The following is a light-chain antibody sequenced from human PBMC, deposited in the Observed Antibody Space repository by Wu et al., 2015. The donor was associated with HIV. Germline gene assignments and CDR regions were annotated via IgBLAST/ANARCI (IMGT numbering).Light chain of an antibody. V-gene: IGKV3-20*01. CDR1: KYYSAY. J-gene: IGKJ4*01. Sequence: GERAPSPAGPVKYYSAYFAXYQQKPGQXPRLLIYDTSIRATGVSDRFSGSGSGTDFALTISRLEPEDFAVYHCQQYGSSPLTFGGGTKVEIK. CDR2: DTS. CDR3: QQYGSSPLT.